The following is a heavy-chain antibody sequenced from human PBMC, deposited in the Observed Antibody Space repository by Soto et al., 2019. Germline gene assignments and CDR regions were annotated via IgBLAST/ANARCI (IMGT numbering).Heavy chain of an antibody. Sequence: QVQLQESGPGLVKPSETLSLTCTVSGGSISSYHWSWLRQPPGKGLEWIGYLYNSETTKYNPSLKSRVAISIDTSKNQFFLKLSSVTAADTAVYYCARDRWLRYYYFGLDVWGQGTTVTVSS. CDR1: GGSISSYH. CDR3: ARDRWLRYYYFGLDV. D-gene: IGHD5-12*01. J-gene: IGHJ6*02. CDR2: LYNSETT. V-gene: IGHV4-59*01.